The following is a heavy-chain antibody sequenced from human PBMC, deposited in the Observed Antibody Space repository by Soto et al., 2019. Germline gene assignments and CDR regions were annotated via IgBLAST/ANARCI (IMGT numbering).Heavy chain of an antibody. CDR3: AKDRVGGVPDAFDI. V-gene: IGHV3-23*01. CDR1: GFTSTNYV. Sequence: SGGSLRLSCAASGFTSTNYVMNWVRQAPGKGLEWVSSFSGSGTTTFYADSVKGRFIISRDNSKNTLYLQMNSLRAEDTALYYCAKDRVGGVPDAFDIWGQGTMVTVSS. CDR2: FSGSGTTT. J-gene: IGHJ3*02. D-gene: IGHD2-8*01.